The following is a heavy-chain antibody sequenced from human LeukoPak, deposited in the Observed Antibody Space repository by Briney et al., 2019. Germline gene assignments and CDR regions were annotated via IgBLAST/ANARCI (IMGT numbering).Heavy chain of an antibody. J-gene: IGHJ3*01. CDR3: ARDPYDSGGFGAFDL. CDR2: ISGSGGST. Sequence: PGGSLRLSCAASGFTFSSYAMSWVRQAPGKGLEWVSAISGSGGSTYYADSVKGRFTISRDNSKNTLYLQMNSLRAEDTAVYYCARDPYDSGGFGAFDLWGQGTMVTVSS. D-gene: IGHD3-22*01. CDR1: GFTFSSYA. V-gene: IGHV3-23*01.